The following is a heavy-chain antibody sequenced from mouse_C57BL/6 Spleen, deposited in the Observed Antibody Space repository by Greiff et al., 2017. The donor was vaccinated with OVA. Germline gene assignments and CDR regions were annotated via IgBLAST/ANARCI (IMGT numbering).Heavy chain of an antibody. J-gene: IGHJ3*01. CDR2: ISSGSSTI. V-gene: IGHV5-17*01. CDR1: GFTFSDYG. D-gene: IGHD2-5*01. CDR3: ARRSYSNPFAY. Sequence: EVKLVESGGGLVKPGGSLKLSCAASGFTFSDYGMHWVRQAPEKGLEWVAYISSGSSTIYYADTVKGRFTISRDNAKNTLFLQMTSLRSEDTAMYYCARRSYSNPFAYWGQGTLVTVSA.